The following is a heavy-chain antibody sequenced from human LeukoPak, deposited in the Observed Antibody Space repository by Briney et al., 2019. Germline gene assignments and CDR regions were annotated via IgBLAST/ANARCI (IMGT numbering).Heavy chain of an antibody. J-gene: IGHJ4*02. CDR3: AKDLTTVTSQGDY. V-gene: IGHV3-23*01. CDR1: GFIFSNYG. CDR2: IRGNADTT. D-gene: IGHD4-17*01. Sequence: GGTLRLSCAASGFIFSNYGMSWVRQAPGKGLEWVSGIRGNADTTYYADSVKGRFSIFRDNSKNMLYLQMNSLRPEDTAIYYCAKDLTTVTSQGDYWGQGTLVTVSS.